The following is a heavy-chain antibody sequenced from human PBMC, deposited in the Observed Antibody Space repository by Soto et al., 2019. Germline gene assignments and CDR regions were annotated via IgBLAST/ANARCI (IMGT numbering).Heavy chain of an antibody. Sequence: SETLSLTCSVSGDSIGTFYWHWIRQPPGKGLEYIGYIFYSGNTNFNPALKSRVTMSVDTSKKQFSLILNSVTAADTAVYYCARSNNWMNGAFDMWGQGRMVTVSS. J-gene: IGHJ3*02. CDR1: GDSIGTFY. CDR3: ARSNNWMNGAFDM. CDR2: IFYSGNT. D-gene: IGHD1-20*01. V-gene: IGHV4-59*01.